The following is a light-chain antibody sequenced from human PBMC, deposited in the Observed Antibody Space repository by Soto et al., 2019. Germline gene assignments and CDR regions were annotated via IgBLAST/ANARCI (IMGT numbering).Light chain of an antibody. CDR3: EQYGSTPLT. V-gene: IGKV3-20*01. Sequence: EIVLTQSPGTLSLSPGERATLSCRASQSVANNYLAWYQQKPGQAPRFLMYDASSRATGIPDRFSGSGSGTDCTLTISRLEPEDFAVYYYEQYGSTPLTFGGGTKVEIK. J-gene: IGKJ4*01. CDR2: DAS. CDR1: QSVANNY.